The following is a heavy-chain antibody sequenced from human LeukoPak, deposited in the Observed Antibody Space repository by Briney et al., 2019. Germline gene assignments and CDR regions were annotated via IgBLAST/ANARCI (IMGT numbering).Heavy chain of an antibody. CDR3: GKVATMDRVIDY. D-gene: IGHD5-12*01. Sequence: GGSPRLSCAASGFTFSSYAMSWVRQAPGKGLEWVSAISGSGGSTYYADSVKGRFTISRDNSKNTLYLQMNSLRAEDTAVYYCGKVATMDRVIDYWGQGTLVTVSS. J-gene: IGHJ4*02. CDR2: ISGSGGST. V-gene: IGHV3-23*01. CDR1: GFTFSSYA.